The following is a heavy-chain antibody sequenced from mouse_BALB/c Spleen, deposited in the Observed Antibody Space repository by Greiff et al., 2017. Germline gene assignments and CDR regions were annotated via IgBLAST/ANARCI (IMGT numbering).Heavy chain of an antibody. J-gene: IGHJ4*01. CDR1: GYAFTNYL. Sequence: QVQLKQSGAELVRPGTSVKVSCKASGYAFTNYLIEWVKQRPGQGLEWIGVINPGSGGTNYNEKFKGKATLTADKSSSTAYMQLSSLTSDDSAVYICARSPTGHYYAMDYWGQGTSVTVSA. CDR3: ARSPTGHYYAMDY. V-gene: IGHV1-54*01. D-gene: IGHD2-10*01. CDR2: INPGSGGT.